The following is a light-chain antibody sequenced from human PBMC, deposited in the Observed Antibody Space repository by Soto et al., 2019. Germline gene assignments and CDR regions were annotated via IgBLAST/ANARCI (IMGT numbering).Light chain of an antibody. CDR1: SSDIGGHHF. J-gene: IGLJ1*01. V-gene: IGLV2-14*01. CDR3: SSYTSSSLYV. Sequence: HSALTHPASVSGSPGQSITISCTGTSSDIGGHHFVSWYQQQSGKAPKLVIYEVTDRPSGVSDRFSGSKSGNTASLTISGLQPEDEADYYCSSYTSSSLYVFGTGTKVTVL. CDR2: EVT.